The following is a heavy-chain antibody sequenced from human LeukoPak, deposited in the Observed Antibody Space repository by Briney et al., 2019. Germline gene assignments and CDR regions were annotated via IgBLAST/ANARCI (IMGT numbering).Heavy chain of an antibody. CDR2: IYHSGST. Sequence: SETQSLTCAVSGYSISSGYYWGWIRQPPGKGLEWIGSIYHSGSTYYNPSLKSRVTISVDTSKNQFSLKRSSVTAADTAVYYCAGLGGTKGYWGQGTLVTVSS. V-gene: IGHV4-38-2*01. D-gene: IGHD2-2*01. CDR1: GYSISSGYY. J-gene: IGHJ4*02. CDR3: AGLGGTKGY.